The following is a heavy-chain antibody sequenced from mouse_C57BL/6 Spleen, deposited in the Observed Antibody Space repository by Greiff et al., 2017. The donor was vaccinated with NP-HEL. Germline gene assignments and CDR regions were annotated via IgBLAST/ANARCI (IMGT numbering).Heavy chain of an antibody. CDR2: ISDGGSYT. V-gene: IGHV5-4*01. D-gene: IGHD2-1*01. J-gene: IGHJ3*01. CDR1: GFTFSSYA. Sequence: VESGGGLVKPGGSLKLSCAASGFTFSSYAMSWVRQTPEKRLEWVATISDGGSYTYYPDNVKGRFTISRDNAKNNLYLQMSHLKSEDTAMYYCARALLWERFAYWGQGTLVTVSA. CDR3: ARALLWERFAY.